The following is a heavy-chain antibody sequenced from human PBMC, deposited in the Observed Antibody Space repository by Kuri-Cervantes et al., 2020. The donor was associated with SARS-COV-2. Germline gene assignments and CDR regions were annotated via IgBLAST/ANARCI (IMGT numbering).Heavy chain of an antibody. D-gene: IGHD1-1*01. Sequence: GGSLRLSCEASGFIFSDYAIDWVRQAPGKGLEWVAIISYDGRNTKFADSVKGRFTISRDNSKNVVYLQMNTLRAEDTAVYYCAKDNSENGRGYWYFDLWGRGTLVTVSS. CDR1: GFIFSDYA. CDR2: ISYDGRNT. V-gene: IGHV3-30*14. J-gene: IGHJ2*01. CDR3: AKDNSENGRGYWYFDL.